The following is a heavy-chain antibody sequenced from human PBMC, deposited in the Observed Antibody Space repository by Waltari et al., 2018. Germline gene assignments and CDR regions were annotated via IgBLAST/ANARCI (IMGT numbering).Heavy chain of an antibody. CDR2: IIPIFGTA. D-gene: IGHD3-22*01. CDR3: ARDLLHYYDSSGYYSHY. CDR1: GGTFRSYA. V-gene: IGHV1-69*14. Sequence: QVQLVQSGAEVKKPGSSVKVSCKASGGTFRSYAIRWVRQAPGQGLEWMGRIIPIFGTANYAQKFQGRVTITADKSTSTAYMELSSLRSEDTAVYYCARDLLHYYDSSGYYSHYWGQGTLVTVSS. J-gene: IGHJ4*02.